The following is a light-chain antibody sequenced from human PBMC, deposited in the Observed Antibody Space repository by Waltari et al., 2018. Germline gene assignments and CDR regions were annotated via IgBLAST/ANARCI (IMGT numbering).Light chain of an antibody. Sequence: QSALTQPASVSGSPGQSITIPCTGSSSDVGGDYSVSWYEVHPGQAPKVIIYDVNKRPSGVSDRFSGSKSGNTASLTISGLQAEDEATFYCSSQSTKNGVIFGGGTKVTVL. V-gene: IGLV2-14*03. CDR2: DVN. CDR1: SSDVGGDYS. J-gene: IGLJ2*01. CDR3: SSQSTKNGVI.